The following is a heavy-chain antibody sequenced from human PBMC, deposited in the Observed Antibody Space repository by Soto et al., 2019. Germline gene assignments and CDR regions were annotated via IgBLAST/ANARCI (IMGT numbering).Heavy chain of an antibody. CDR1: GYTFTTYE. Sequence: ASVKVSCKASGYTFTTYEINWVRQAAGQGLVWMGWMNPNSGNTGYAQKFQDRVTMTRDTSISTAYMELSDLRSEDTAVYYCARLQYFSHSSGYDDYWGQGPHVTASS. V-gene: IGHV1-8*02. D-gene: IGHD3-22*01. CDR2: MNPNSGNT. J-gene: IGHJ4*02. CDR3: ARLQYFSHSSGYDDY.